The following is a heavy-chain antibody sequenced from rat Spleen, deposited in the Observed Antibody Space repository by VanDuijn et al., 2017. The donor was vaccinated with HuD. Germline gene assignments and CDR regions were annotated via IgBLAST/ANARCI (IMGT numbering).Heavy chain of an antibody. CDR1: GFTLSDHY. CDR3: ARQNNDVGFAY. D-gene: IGHD1-10*01. V-gene: IGHV5-29*01. Sequence: EVQLVESDGGLVQPGRSLKLSCAASGFTLSDHYMAWVRQATTQGLAWVATIGNKGSIPYYRDSVKGRFTISRDNAKSTLYLQMDSLRSEDTATYYCARQNNDVGFAYWGQGTLVTVSS. J-gene: IGHJ3*01. CDR2: IGNKGSIP.